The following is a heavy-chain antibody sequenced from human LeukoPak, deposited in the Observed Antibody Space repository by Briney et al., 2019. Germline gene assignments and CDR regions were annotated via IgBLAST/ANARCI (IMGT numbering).Heavy chain of an antibody. V-gene: IGHV4-59*08. J-gene: IGHJ4*02. Sequence: SETLSLTCTVSGVSISSYYWSWIRQPPGKGLEWIGYIFYSGNTIYNPPLRSRVTISADTSKNHFSLRLRSVTAADTAVYCCARLAAISGSDYPDDWGQGTLVTVSS. D-gene: IGHD1-26*01. CDR3: ARLAAISGSDYPDD. CDR1: GVSISSYY. CDR2: IFYSGNT.